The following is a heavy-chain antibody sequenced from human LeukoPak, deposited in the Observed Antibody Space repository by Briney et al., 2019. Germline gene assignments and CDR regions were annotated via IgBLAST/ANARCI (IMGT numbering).Heavy chain of an antibody. CDR3: ARGVILWFGELSRREYFDY. Sequence: ASVKVSCKASGYTFTSYDINWVRQATGQGLEWMGWMNPNSGNTGYAQKFQGRVTMTRNTSISTAYMELSSLRSEDTAVYYCARGVILWFGELSRREYFDYWGQGTLVTVSS. J-gene: IGHJ4*02. CDR2: MNPNSGNT. V-gene: IGHV1-8*01. CDR1: GYTFTSYD. D-gene: IGHD3-10*01.